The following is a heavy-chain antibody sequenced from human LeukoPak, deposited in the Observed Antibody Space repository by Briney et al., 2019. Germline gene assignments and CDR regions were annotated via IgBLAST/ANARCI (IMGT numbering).Heavy chain of an antibody. CDR2: ISYDGSNK. CDR3: ARDGKVYCSGGSCYPHY. Sequence: PGGSLRLSCAASGFTFSSYAMHWVRQAPGKGLEWVAVISYDGSNKYYADSVKGRFTISRDNSKNTLYLQMNSLRAEDTAVYYCARDGKVYCSGGSCYPHYWGQGTLVTVSS. D-gene: IGHD2-15*01. V-gene: IGHV3-30-3*01. CDR1: GFTFSSYA. J-gene: IGHJ4*02.